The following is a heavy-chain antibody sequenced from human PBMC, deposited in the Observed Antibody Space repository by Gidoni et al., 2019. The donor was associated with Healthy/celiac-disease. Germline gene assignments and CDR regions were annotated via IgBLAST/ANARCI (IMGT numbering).Heavy chain of an antibody. Sequence: EVQLVESGGGVVRPGGSLRLSCAASGFTFDDYGMRWVRQAPGKGLAWVAGINWNGGSTGYADSVKGRFTISRDNAKNSLYLQMNSLRAEDTALYHCAREGADRFGELFTDYWGQGTLVTVSS. J-gene: IGHJ4*02. CDR2: INWNGGST. CDR3: AREGADRFGELFTDY. V-gene: IGHV3-20*01. CDR1: GFTFDDYG. D-gene: IGHD3-10*01.